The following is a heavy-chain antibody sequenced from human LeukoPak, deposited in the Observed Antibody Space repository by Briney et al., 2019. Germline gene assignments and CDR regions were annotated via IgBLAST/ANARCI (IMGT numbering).Heavy chain of an antibody. V-gene: IGHV3-53*01. CDR2: IYSGGST. D-gene: IGHD5-24*01. Sequence: GGSLSLSCAASGFTVSSNYMSWVRQAPGKGLEWVSVIYSGGSTYYADSVKGRFTISRDNSKNTLYLQMNSLRAEDTAVYYCATAEMATQGYFDYWGQGTLVTVSS. CDR1: GFTVSSNY. CDR3: ATAEMATQGYFDY. J-gene: IGHJ4*02.